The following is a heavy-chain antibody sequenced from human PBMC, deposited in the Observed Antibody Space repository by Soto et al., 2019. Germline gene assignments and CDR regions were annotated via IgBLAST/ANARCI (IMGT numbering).Heavy chain of an antibody. V-gene: IGHV1-18*04. CDR3: ARDEGRFLENTYLPDENYGMDV. D-gene: IGHD3-3*01. CDR1: GYTFTSYG. Sequence: GASVKVSCKASGYTFTSYGINWVRQAPGQGLEWMGWISAYNGNTNYAQKLQGRVTMTTDTSTSTAYMELRSLRSDDTAVYYCARDEGRFLENTYLPDENYGMDVWGQGTTVTVSS. J-gene: IGHJ6*02. CDR2: ISAYNGNT.